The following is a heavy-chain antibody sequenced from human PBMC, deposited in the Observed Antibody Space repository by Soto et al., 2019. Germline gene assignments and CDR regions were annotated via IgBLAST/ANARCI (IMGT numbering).Heavy chain of an antibody. V-gene: IGHV4-34*01. CDR3: ARGSPIVLMVYAIRNWFDP. CDR1: GGSFSGYY. Sequence: QVQLQQWGAGLLKPSETLSLTCAVYGGSFSGYYWSWIRQPPGKGLEWIGEINHSGSTNYNPSLKSRVTISVDTSKNQFSLKLSSVTAADTAVYYCARGSPIVLMVYAIRNWFDPWGQGTLVTVSS. J-gene: IGHJ5*02. CDR2: INHSGST. D-gene: IGHD2-8*01.